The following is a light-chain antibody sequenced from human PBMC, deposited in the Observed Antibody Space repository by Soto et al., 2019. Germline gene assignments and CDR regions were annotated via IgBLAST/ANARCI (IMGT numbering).Light chain of an antibody. V-gene: IGLV2-14*01. CDR1: SSDVGGYNY. Sequence: QSALTQPASVSGSPGQSITVSCTGTSSDVGGYNYVSWYQQHPGKAPRLMIYDVTNRPSGVSNRFSGSKSGNTASLTISGLQAEDDAYYYCSSYSRGSTYVFGTGTKVTVL. J-gene: IGLJ1*01. CDR2: DVT. CDR3: SSYSRGSTYV.